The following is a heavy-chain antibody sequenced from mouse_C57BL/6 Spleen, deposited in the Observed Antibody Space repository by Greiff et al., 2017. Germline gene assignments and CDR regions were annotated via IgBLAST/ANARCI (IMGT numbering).Heavy chain of an antibody. V-gene: IGHV1-55*01. D-gene: IGHD1-1*01. J-gene: IGHJ1*03. CDR1: GYTFTSYW. CDR3: ARYGSIYWYFDG. CDR2: IYPGSGST. Sequence: QVQLQQPGAELVKPGASVKMSCKASGYTFTSYWITWVKQRPGQGLEWIGDIYPGSGSTNYNEKFKSKATLTVDTSSSTAYMQLSSLTSEDSAVYYCARYGSIYWYFDGWGTGTTVTVAS.